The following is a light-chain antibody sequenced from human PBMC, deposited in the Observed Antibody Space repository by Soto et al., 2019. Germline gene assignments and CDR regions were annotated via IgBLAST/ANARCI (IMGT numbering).Light chain of an antibody. CDR2: RND. CDR1: SPNIGSNY. J-gene: IGLJ3*02. Sequence: QSVLTQPPSASGTPGQRVTISCSGSSPNIGSNYVCWYQQFPGTAPKLLIYRNDQRPSGVPDRFSGSKSGTSASLAISGLRSEDDADYYCAAWDDSLSGRVFGGGTKLTVL. V-gene: IGLV1-47*01. CDR3: AAWDDSLSGRV.